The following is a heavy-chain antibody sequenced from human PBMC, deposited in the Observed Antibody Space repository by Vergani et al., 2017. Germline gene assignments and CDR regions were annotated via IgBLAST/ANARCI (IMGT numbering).Heavy chain of an antibody. D-gene: IGHD5-12*01. CDR2: IDWDDDK. J-gene: IGHJ4*02. CDR1: GFSLSTSGMR. V-gene: IGHV2-70*04. CDR3: ARIYSGYYFDY. Sequence: QVTLKESGPALVKPTQTLTLTCTFSGFSLSTSGMRVSWIRQPPGKALEWLARIDWDDDKFFSTSLKTRLTISKDTTKNQLVLTMTNMDPVDTATYYCARIYSGYYFDYWGQGTLVTVSS.